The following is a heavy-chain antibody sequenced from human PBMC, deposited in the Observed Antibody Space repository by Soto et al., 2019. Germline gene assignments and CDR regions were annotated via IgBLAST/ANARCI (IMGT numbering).Heavy chain of an antibody. Sequence: GGSLRLSCAASGFTFSNAWMSWVRQAPGKGLEWVGRIKSKTDGGTTDYAAPVKGRFTISRDDSKNTLYLQMNSLKTEDTAVYYCTTEGPGYSSGCEYYYYYYYMDAWGKGTTVTVSS. V-gene: IGHV3-15*01. CDR2: IKSKTDGGTT. CDR3: TTEGPGYSSGCEYYYYYYYMDA. J-gene: IGHJ6*03. CDR1: GFTFSNAW. D-gene: IGHD6-19*01.